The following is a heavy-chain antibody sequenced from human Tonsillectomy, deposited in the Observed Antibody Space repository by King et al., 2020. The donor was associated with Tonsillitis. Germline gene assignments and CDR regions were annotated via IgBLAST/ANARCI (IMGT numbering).Heavy chain of an antibody. Sequence: QLQESGPGLVRPSETLSLTCTVPGASISSYNWSWTRQPPGKGLGGIGYINYIGSTNYNPSLKSRVTISVDTSKNQFSLKLSSVTAADTAVYYCARVHSGWYYFDYWGQGTLVTVSS. CDR3: ARVHSGWYYFDY. J-gene: IGHJ4*02. V-gene: IGHV4-59*01. CDR1: GASISSYN. D-gene: IGHD6-19*01. CDR2: INYIGST.